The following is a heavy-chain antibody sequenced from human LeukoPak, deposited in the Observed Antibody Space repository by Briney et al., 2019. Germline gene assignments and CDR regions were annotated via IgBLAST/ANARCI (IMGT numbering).Heavy chain of an antibody. J-gene: IGHJ4*02. CDR3: ARSGVGPPVTEPFDY. Sequence: SETLSLTCTVSGDSVSSSSYYWGWIRQPPGKGLEWIGYIYYSGSTNYNPSLRSRVTISVDTSKNQFSLKLSSVTAADTAVYYCARSGVGPPVTEPFDYWGQGTLVIVFS. CDR1: GDSVSSSSYY. CDR2: IYYSGST. D-gene: IGHD3-10*01. V-gene: IGHV4-61*01.